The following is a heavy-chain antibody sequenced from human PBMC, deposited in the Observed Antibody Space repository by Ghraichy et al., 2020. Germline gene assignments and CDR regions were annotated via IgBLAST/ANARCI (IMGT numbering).Heavy chain of an antibody. CDR1: GGSFSGYY. V-gene: IGHV4-34*01. CDR3: ASSTVTTPWFDP. D-gene: IGHD4-17*01. CDR2: INHSGST. J-gene: IGHJ5*02. Sequence: SETLSLTCAVYGGSFSGYYWSWIRQPPGKGLEWIGEINHSGSTNYNPSLKSRVTISVDTSKNQFSLKLSSVTAADTAVYYCASSTVTTPWFDPWGQGTLVTVSS.